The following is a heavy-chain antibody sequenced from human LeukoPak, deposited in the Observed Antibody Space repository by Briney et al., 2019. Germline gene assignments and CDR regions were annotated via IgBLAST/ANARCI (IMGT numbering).Heavy chain of an antibody. CDR3: AKRGPDYDSSGYSYYFDY. D-gene: IGHD3-22*01. CDR2: NSGSGGST. CDR1: GFTFSSYA. Sequence: GGSLRLSCAASGFTFSSYAMSWVRQAPGKGLEWVSANSGSGGSTYYADSVKGRFTISRDNSKNTLYLQMNSLRAEDTAVYYCAKRGPDYDSSGYSYYFDYWGQGTLVTVSS. V-gene: IGHV3-23*01. J-gene: IGHJ4*02.